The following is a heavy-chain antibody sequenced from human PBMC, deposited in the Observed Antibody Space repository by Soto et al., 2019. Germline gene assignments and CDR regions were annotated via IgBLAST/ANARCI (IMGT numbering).Heavy chain of an antibody. Sequence: PSQTLSLTCAISGDSVSSNSAAWNWIRQSQSRGLEWLGRTYYRSKWYNDYAVSVKSRITINPDTTKNQFSLQLNSVTPEDTAVYYCARALCGSPLPDFCGTFDYWGQGTLVTVSS. V-gene: IGHV6-1*01. CDR3: ARALCGSPLPDFCGTFDY. J-gene: IGHJ4*02. D-gene: IGHD1-26*01. CDR1: GDSVSSNSAA. CDR2: TYYRSKWYN.